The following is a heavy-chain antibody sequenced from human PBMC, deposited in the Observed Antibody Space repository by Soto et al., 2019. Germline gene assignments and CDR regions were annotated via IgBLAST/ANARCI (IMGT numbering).Heavy chain of an antibody. CDR1: GASVRSGSYY. D-gene: IGHD4-17*01. V-gene: IGHV4-61*01. CDR3: ARVEDYGDYFDY. J-gene: IGHJ4*02. CDR2: IYDTVTT. Sequence: QVQLQESGPGLVKPSETLSLTCTVSGASVRSGSYYWSWVRQPPGRGLEWIGYIYDTVTTNYNPFLKSRVPMSVGTSKNQFSLKLNSLTAADTAVYYCARVEDYGDYFDYWGQGTLVTVSS.